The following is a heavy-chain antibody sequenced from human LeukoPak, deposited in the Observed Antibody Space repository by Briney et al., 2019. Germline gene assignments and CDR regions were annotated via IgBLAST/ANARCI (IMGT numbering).Heavy chain of an antibody. CDR2: ITSGGGYT. CDR1: GFTFSTYN. J-gene: IGHJ4*02. CDR3: ARGHYDVLTSSYKWTPDY. D-gene: IGHD3-9*01. V-gene: IGHV3-21*06. Sequence: GGSLRLSCAASGFTFSTYNMNWVRQAPGKGLEWVSSITSGGGYTYYADSVTGRFTTSRDNAKNSLSLRLDSLRAEDTAVYYCARGHYDVLTSSYKWTPDYWGQGTLVTVSS.